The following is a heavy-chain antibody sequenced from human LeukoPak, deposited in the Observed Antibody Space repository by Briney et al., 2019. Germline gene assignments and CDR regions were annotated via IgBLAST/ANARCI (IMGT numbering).Heavy chain of an antibody. CDR1: GLTFSSYW. CDR3: ARSSYSSSSSV. D-gene: IGHD6-6*01. J-gene: IGHJ3*01. V-gene: IGHV3-74*01. Sequence: GGSLRLSCAASGLTFSSYWMSWVRQAPGKGLMWVSQINSDGSATSCADPVKGRCTISRDNAKNSLYLQINSLRAEDTAVYYCARSSYSSSSSVWGQGTMVTVSS. CDR2: INSDGSAT.